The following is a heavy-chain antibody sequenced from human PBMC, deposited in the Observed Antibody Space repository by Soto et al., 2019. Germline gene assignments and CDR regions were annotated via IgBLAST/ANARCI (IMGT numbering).Heavy chain of an antibody. CDR2: IIPIFGTA. Sequence: SVKVSCKASGGTFSRYAISWVRQAPGQGLEWMGGIIPIFGTANYAQKFQGRVTITADESTSTAYMELSSLRSEDTAVYYCARRYCSSTSCYYYYYGMDVWGQGTTVTVSS. D-gene: IGHD2-2*01. V-gene: IGHV1-69*13. CDR3: ARRYCSSTSCYYYYYGMDV. J-gene: IGHJ6*02. CDR1: GGTFSRYA.